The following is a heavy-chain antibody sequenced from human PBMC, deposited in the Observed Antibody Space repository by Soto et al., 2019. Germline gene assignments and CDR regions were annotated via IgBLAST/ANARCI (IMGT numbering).Heavy chain of an antibody. CDR2: INHSGST. V-gene: IGHV4-34*01. CDR1: GGSFSGYY. D-gene: IGHD6-19*01. J-gene: IGHJ4*02. CDR3: ARGGGWYQNIKPFDY. Sequence: SETLSLTCAVYGGSFSGYYWSWIRQPPGKGLEWIGEINHSGSTNYNPSLKSRVTISVDTSKNQFSLKLSSVTAADTAVYYCARGGGWYQNIKPFDYWGQGTLVTVSS.